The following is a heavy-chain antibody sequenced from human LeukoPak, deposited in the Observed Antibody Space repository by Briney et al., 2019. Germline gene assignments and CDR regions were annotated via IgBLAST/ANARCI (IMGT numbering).Heavy chain of an antibody. CDR2: ISYDGSNK. CDR1: GFTFSSYA. J-gene: IGHJ4*02. V-gene: IGHV3-30*04. Sequence: GGSLRLSCAASGFTFSSYAMHWVRQAPGKGLEWMAFISYDGSNKYYADSVKGRFTISRDNSKNTLYLQMNSLRAEDTAVYYCARGGPIDYWGQGTLVTVSS. CDR3: ARGGPIDY.